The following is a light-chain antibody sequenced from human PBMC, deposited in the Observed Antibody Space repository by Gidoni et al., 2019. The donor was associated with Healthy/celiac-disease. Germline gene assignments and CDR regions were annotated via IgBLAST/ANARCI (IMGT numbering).Light chain of an antibody. CDR2: WAS. CDR3: QQYYSTPLT. CDR1: QSVLYSSNNNNY. J-gene: IGKJ4*01. V-gene: IGKV4-1*01. Sequence: DIVMTQSPDSLAVSLGARATISCKSSQSVLYSSNNNNYLAWYQQKPGQPPELLIYWASTRESGVPDRFSGSGSGTDFTLTISSLQAEDVAVYYCQQYYSTPLTFGGGTKVEIK.